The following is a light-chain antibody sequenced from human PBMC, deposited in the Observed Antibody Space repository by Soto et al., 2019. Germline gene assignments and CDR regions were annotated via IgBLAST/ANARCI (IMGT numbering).Light chain of an antibody. CDR1: QRIGPY. CDR2: GGS. Sequence: DIRMTQSPSSLSASVGDSVTITCRASQRIGPYVNWYQQKPGKAPNLLIHGGSILQSGVPPRFSGSGSGTEFTLSISSLQSEDFAVYYCQHYNNWPITFGQGTRLEIK. CDR3: QHYNNWPIT. J-gene: IGKJ5*01. V-gene: IGKV1-39*01.